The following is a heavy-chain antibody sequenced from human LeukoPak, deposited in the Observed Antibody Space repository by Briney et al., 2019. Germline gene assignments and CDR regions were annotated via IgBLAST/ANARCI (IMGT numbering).Heavy chain of an antibody. D-gene: IGHD3-3*01. Sequence: PGGSLRLSCAASGFTFSSYGMHWVRQAPGKGLEWVAVISYDGSNKYYADSVKGRFTISRDNSKNALYLQMNSLRAEDTAVYYCAKGCDFWSDYWGQGTLVTVSS. CDR3: AKGCDFWSDY. CDR1: GFTFSSYG. V-gene: IGHV3-30*18. J-gene: IGHJ4*02. CDR2: ISYDGSNK.